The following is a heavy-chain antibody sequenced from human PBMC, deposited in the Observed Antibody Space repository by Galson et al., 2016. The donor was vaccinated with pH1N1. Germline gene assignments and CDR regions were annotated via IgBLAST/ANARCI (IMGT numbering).Heavy chain of an antibody. J-gene: IGHJ4*02. D-gene: IGHD1-26*01. CDR2: IYWDDDK. CDR3: AHNIEWELGAYFDY. CDR1: GFSLSTSGVG. Sequence: PALVKPTQTLTLTCTFSGFSLSTSGVGVGWIRQPPGKALEWLALIYWDDDKRYSPSLKSRLTITKDTSKNQVVLNMTNMDPVDTATYYCAHNIEWELGAYFDYWGQGTLVTVSS. V-gene: IGHV2-5*02.